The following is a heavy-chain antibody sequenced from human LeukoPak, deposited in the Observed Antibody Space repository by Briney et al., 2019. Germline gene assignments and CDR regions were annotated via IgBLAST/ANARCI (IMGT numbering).Heavy chain of an antibody. CDR1: GFTFSSFR. D-gene: IGHD6-19*01. Sequence: GRSLRLSCAASGFTFSSFRMNWVRQAPGKGLEWVSSISSSSSYIYYADSVKGRFTISRDNAKNSLYLQMNSLRAEDMAVYYCASRAYSSGWYNWGQGTLVTVSS. CDR3: ASRAYSSGWYN. J-gene: IGHJ4*02. CDR2: ISSSSSYI. V-gene: IGHV3-21*01.